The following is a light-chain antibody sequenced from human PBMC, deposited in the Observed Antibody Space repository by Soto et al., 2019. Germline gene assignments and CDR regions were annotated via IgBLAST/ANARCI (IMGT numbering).Light chain of an antibody. V-gene: IGLV2-14*03. CDR2: DVN. Sequence: ALTQPASVSGSPGQSITLSCTGTSSDLGGYNYVCWYQQHPGKAPKLIIYDVNNRPSGISDRFSGSQSGNTASLTISGLQAEDEGTYYCTSYATGSTLFGGGTKLTVL. CDR1: SSDLGGYNY. CDR3: TSYATGSTL. J-gene: IGLJ3*02.